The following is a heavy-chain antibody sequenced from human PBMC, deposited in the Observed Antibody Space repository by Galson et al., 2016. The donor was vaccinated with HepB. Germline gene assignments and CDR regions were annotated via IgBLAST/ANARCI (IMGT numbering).Heavy chain of an antibody. V-gene: IGHV1-18*01. CDR1: GYTFTSYG. J-gene: IGHJ3*02. Sequence: SVKVSCKASGYTFTSYGISWVRQAPGQGLEWMGWISAYKGNTNYAQKLQGRVTMTTDTSTSTAYMELRSLRSDDTAVYYCARGSLLITIFGVVMTRKKHDAFDIWGQGTMVTVSS. D-gene: IGHD3-3*01. CDR3: ARGSLLITIFGVVMTRKKHDAFDI. CDR2: ISAYKGNT.